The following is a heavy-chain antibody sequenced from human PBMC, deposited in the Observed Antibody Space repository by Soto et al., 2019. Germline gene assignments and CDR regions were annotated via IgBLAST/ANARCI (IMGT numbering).Heavy chain of an antibody. CDR3: AKDALRRYPLYYYGMDV. J-gene: IGHJ6*02. CDR1: GFTFSSYG. D-gene: IGHD2-15*01. Sequence: QVQLVESGGGVGQPGRSLRLSCAASGFTFSSYGMHWVRQAPGKGLEWVAVISYDGSNKYYADSVKGRFTISRDNSKNTLYLQMNSLRAEDTAVYYCAKDALRRYPLYYYGMDVWGQGTTVTVSS. V-gene: IGHV3-30*18. CDR2: ISYDGSNK.